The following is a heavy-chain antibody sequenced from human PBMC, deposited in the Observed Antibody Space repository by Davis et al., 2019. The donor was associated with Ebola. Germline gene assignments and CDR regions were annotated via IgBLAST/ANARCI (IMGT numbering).Heavy chain of an antibody. J-gene: IGHJ6*02. V-gene: IGHV3-33*01. Sequence: PGGSLRLSCAASGFTFSSYGMHWVRQAPGKGLEWVAVIWYDGSNKYYADSVKGRFTISRDNSKNTLYLQMNSLRAEDTAVYYCARDRVSLSYYDFWSGYYPRRYYYGMDVWGQGTTVTVSS. CDR3: ARDRVSLSYYDFWSGYYPRRYYYGMDV. CDR2: IWYDGSNK. CDR1: GFTFSSYG. D-gene: IGHD3-3*01.